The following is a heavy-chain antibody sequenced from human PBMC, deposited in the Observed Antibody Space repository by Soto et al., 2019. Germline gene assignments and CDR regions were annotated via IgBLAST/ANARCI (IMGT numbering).Heavy chain of an antibody. J-gene: IGHJ6*02. CDR2: IIPIFGTA. CDR1: RVAFSKFI. CDR3: AKVRYSSPMGYYYGMDV. Sequence: QAQLEQSGGEVKKPGSSVKVSCKASRVAFSKFIVTWVRQAPGLGLEWVGGIIPIFGTANYAQKFQGRVTITADESTSTYYMQVNNPRSEDTAVYYCAKVRYSSPMGYYYGMDVWGQGTTVTVSS. D-gene: IGHD6-19*01. V-gene: IGHV1-69*01.